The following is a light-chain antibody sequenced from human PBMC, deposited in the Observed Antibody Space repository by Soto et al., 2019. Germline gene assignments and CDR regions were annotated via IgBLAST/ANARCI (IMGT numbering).Light chain of an antibody. CDR2: GNN. V-gene: IGLV1-40*01. Sequence: QYVLTQPPSVSGAPGQRVTISCTGSSSNIGAGYDVHWYQQLPGTAPKLLIYGNNNRPSGVPDRFSGSKSGTSASLAITGLQAEDEGDYYCQSYDSSLSGSGVFGGGTKVTVL. J-gene: IGLJ2*01. CDR1: SSNIGAGYD. CDR3: QSYDSSLSGSGV.